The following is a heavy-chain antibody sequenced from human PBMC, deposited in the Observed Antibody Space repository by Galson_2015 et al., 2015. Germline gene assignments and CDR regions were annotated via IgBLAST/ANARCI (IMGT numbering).Heavy chain of an antibody. CDR3: ARDLSPQTIKYSSSWYY. J-gene: IGHJ4*02. Sequence: SLRLSCAASGFTFSSYSMNWVRQAPGKGLEWVSSISSSSSYIYYADLVKGRFTISRDNAKNSLYLQMNSLRAENTAVYYCARDLSPQTIKYSSSWYYWGQGTLVTVSS. CDR2: ISSSSSYI. V-gene: IGHV3-21*01. D-gene: IGHD6-13*01. CDR1: GFTFSSYS.